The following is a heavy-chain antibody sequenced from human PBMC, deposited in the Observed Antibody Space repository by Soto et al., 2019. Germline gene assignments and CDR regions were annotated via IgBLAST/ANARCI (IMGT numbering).Heavy chain of an antibody. CDR3: ARDGLEYSSAPWFAL. Sequence: QVQLVQSGAEVKKPGASVKVSCKASGYTFTHYDINWVRQAPGQGLEWMGWMNPNSGNTGYAQNFQGRATTTRETSTNTVFLELSSLRSEDTDVYSCARDGLEYSSAPWFALWGQGTLVTVSS. V-gene: IGHV1-8*01. J-gene: IGHJ5*02. CDR1: GYTFTHYD. CDR2: MNPNSGNT. D-gene: IGHD6-6*01.